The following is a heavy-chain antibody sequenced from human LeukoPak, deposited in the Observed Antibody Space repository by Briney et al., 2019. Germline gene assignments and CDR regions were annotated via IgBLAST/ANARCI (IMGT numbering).Heavy chain of an antibody. J-gene: IGHJ5*02. Sequence: GGSLRLSCAASGFTVSSNYMSWVRQAPGKGLEWVSVIYSGGSTYYADSVKGRFTISRDNSKNTLYLQMNSLRAEDTAVYYCARGRRIAAAGTRGSWFDPWGQGTLVTVSS. CDR1: GFTVSSNY. CDR2: IYSGGST. D-gene: IGHD6-13*01. V-gene: IGHV3-66*01. CDR3: ARGRRIAAAGTRGSWFDP.